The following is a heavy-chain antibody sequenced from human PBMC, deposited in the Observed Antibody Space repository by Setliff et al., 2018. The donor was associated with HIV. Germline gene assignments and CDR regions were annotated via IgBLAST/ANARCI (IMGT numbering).Heavy chain of an antibody. CDR2: YVPEDGKM. J-gene: IGHJ4*02. V-gene: IGHV1-24*01. CDR3: ASAPHHVSGTLWY. D-gene: IGHD3-10*01. Sequence: ASVKVSCKASGYSFSGYYIHWVRQAPGQGLEWMGGYVPEDGKMIYAQKFQGRVTMTEDTSADTAYMGLSSLRSEESAVYYCASAPHHVSGTLWYWGQGTAVTVSS. CDR1: GYSFSGYY.